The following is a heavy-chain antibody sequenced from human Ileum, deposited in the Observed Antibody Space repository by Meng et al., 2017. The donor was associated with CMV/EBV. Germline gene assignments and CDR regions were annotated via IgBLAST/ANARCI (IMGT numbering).Heavy chain of an antibody. D-gene: IGHD7-27*01. V-gene: IGHV3-30-3*02. CDR2: ISYDGSNK. CDR1: GFTFSSYA. CDR3: AKPNWGYGMDD. J-gene: IGHJ6*02. Sequence: GESLKISCAASGFTFSSYAMHWVRQAPGKGLEWVAVISYDGSNKYYADSVKGRFTISRDNSKNTLYLQMNSLRAEDTAVYYCAKPNWGYGMDDWGQGTTVTVSS.